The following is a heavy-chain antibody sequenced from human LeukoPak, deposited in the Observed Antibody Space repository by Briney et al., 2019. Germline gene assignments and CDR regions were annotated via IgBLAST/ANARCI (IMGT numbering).Heavy chain of an antibody. Sequence: PSETLSLTCTISGGSIGGDHWSWIRQAPGEGLEWIGYISCTGSTSYNPSLRSRVTISLNTPENQFSLRLTSVTAADTAVYYCARAVTGTSLVDFWGQGTLVAVSS. D-gene: IGHD6-19*01. CDR3: ARAVTGTSLVDF. CDR1: GGSIGGDH. CDR2: ISCTGST. J-gene: IGHJ4*02. V-gene: IGHV4-59*08.